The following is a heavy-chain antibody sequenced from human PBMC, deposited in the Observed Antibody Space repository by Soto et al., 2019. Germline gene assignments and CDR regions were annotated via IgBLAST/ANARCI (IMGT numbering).Heavy chain of an antibody. CDR3: ARAAVAFGGFDL. CDR2: TYLRSKWYN. CDR1: GDRVSTNSAT. Sequence: QIQLQQSGPGLVKPSQTLSLTCVISGDRVSTNSATWNWIRQSPSGGLEWLGRTYLRSKWYNEYAVSVKSRIAIRPVKTKTIFSLQQSSVTPEDTAVYFCARAAVAFGGFDLWGQGTLVTVSS. D-gene: IGHD3-10*01. V-gene: IGHV6-1*02. J-gene: IGHJ3*01.